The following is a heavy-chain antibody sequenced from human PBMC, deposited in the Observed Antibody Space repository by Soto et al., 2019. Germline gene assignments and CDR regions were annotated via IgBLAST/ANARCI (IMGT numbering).Heavy chain of an antibody. CDR3: ARDRVGWSWFDP. CDR2: IYYSVST. V-gene: IGHV4-31*03. CDR1: GCSIISGGYY. D-gene: IGHD3-16*01. Sequence: QVQLQESGPGLVKPSQTLSLTCTVSGCSIISGGYYWSWIRQHPGKGLEGIGYIYYSVSTYYNPSLKSRVTIAVDTSNNQFSRKLRSVTAADTAVYYCARDRVGWSWFDPWGQGTLVPVSS. J-gene: IGHJ5*02.